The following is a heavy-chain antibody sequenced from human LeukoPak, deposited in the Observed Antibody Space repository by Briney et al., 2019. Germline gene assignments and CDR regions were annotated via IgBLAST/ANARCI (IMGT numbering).Heavy chain of an antibody. D-gene: IGHD3-3*01. CDR2: IRYDGGNK. V-gene: IGHV3-30*02. J-gene: IGHJ4*02. CDR1: GFIFSIYG. Sequence: PGGSLRLSCAASGFIFSIYGMHWVRQAPGKGLEWVAYIRYDGGNKQYAESVRGRFTISRDNSKNTLYLQMSSLRAEDTAMYYCAKSGSLRITIFVPDYWGQGTLVTVSS. CDR3: AKSGSLRITIFVPDY.